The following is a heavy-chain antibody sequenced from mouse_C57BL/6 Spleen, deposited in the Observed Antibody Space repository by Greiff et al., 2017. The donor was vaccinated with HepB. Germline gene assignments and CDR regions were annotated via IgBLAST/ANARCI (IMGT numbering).Heavy chain of an antibody. CDR2: INPSSGYT. J-gene: IGHJ4*01. V-gene: IGHV1-7*01. Sequence: QVHVKQSGAELAKPGASVKLSCKASGYTFTSYWMHWVKQRPGQGLEWIGYINPSSGYTKYNQKFKDKATLTADKSSSTAYRQLGSLTYEDSAVYYCARYTVVEAYAMDYWGQGTSVTVSS. D-gene: IGHD1-1*01. CDR3: ARYTVVEAYAMDY. CDR1: GYTFTSYW.